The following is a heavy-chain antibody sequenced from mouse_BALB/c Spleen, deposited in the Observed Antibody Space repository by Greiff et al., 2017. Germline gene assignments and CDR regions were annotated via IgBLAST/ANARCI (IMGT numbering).Heavy chain of an antibody. V-gene: IGHV5-6-3*01. CDR3: ARERPYGNFLDY. CDR1: GFTFSSYG. Sequence: DVHLVESGGGLVQPGGSLKLSCAASGFTFSSYGMSWVRQTPDKRLELVATINSNGGSTYYPDSVKGRFTISRDNAKNTLYLQMSSLKSEDTAMYYCARERPYGNFLDYWGQGTTLTVSS. J-gene: IGHJ2*01. D-gene: IGHD2-1*01. CDR2: INSNGGST.